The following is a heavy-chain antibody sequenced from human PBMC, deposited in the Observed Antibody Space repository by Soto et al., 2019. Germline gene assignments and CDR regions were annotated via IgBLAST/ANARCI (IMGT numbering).Heavy chain of an antibody. CDR2: IFYSGST. CDR1: GGSISNYY. D-gene: IGHD3-22*01. J-gene: IGHJ4*02. V-gene: IGHV4-59*01. CDR3: ARLYYDTSDYYYFDY. Sequence: SETLSLTCTVSGGSISNYYWSWIRQPPGRGLEWIGHIFYSGSTNYNPALKSRVTISVDTSKNHFSLKLSSVTAADTAVYYCARLYYDTSDYYYFDYWGQGTLVTVSS.